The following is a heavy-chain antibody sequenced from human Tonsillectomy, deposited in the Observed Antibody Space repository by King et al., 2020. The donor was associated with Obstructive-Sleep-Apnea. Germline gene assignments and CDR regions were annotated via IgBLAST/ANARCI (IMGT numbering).Heavy chain of an antibody. V-gene: IGHV1-2*02. CDR3: AREKVSSGFGDYYFYGMDV. J-gene: IGHJ6*02. D-gene: IGHD3-10*01. Sequence: VQLVESGAELRKPGASVKVSCKASGYTFTGYYLHWVRQAPGQGLEWMGWINPNSGGTDYAQKFQGRVTMTRDTSIGTAYMELSSLRSGDTAVYYCAREKVSSGFGDYYFYGMDVWGQGTTVTVSS. CDR1: GYTFTGYY. CDR2: INPNSGGT.